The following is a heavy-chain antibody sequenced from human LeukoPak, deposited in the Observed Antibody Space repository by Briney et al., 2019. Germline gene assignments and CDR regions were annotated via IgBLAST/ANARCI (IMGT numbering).Heavy chain of an antibody. CDR2: IYYSGST. CDR1: GGSISSYY. Sequence: SETLSLTCTVSGGSISSYYWSWIRQPPGKGLEWIGYIYYSGSTNYNPSLKSRVTISVDTSKNQFSLKLSSVTAADTAVYYCARSYYYDSSGYSFDYWGQGTLVTVSS. V-gene: IGHV4-59*01. CDR3: ARSYYYDSSGYSFDY. D-gene: IGHD3-22*01. J-gene: IGHJ4*02.